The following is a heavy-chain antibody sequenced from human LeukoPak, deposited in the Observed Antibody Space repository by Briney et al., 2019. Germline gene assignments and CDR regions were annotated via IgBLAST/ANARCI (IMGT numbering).Heavy chain of an antibody. CDR3: ARGIQPDYFDY. J-gene: IGHJ4*02. CDR1: GYTFTGYY. CDR2: INPNSGGT. D-gene: IGHD5-18*01. V-gene: IGHV1-2*06. Sequence: ASVKVSCKASGYTFTGYYMHWVRQAPGQGLEWMGRINPNSGGTNYAQNCQGRVTMTRDTSISTAYMELSRLRSDDTAVYYCARGIQPDYFDYWGQGTLVTVSS.